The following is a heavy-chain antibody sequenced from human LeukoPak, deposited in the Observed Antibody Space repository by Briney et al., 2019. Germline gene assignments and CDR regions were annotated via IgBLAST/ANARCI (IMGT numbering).Heavy chain of an antibody. J-gene: IGHJ4*02. CDR1: GGSFNSYY. V-gene: IGHV4-59*01. Sequence: SETLSLTCTVSGGSFNSYYWRWIRQPPGKGLEWIGYIYYSGSTNYNPSLKSRVTISIDMSKNQFSLKLRSVTAADTAVYYCARGPTKNYFDYWGQGTLVTVSS. CDR3: ARGPTKNYFDY. CDR2: IYYSGST.